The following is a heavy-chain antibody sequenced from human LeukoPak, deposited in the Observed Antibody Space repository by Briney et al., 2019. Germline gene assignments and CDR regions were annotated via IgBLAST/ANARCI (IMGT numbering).Heavy chain of an antibody. V-gene: IGHV4-38-2*01. Sequence: SETLSLTCAVSGYSISSGYYWGWIRQPPGKGLEWIGSIYHSGSTYYNPSLKSRVTISVDTSKNQFSLKLSSVTAADTAVYHCARTPTTVVTYYFDYWGQGTLVTVSS. CDR1: GYSISSGYY. CDR3: ARTPTTVVTYYFDY. J-gene: IGHJ4*02. CDR2: IYHSGST. D-gene: IGHD4-23*01.